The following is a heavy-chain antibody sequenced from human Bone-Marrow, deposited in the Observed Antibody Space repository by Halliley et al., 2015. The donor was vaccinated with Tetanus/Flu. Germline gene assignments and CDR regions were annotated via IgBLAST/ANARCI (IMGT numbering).Heavy chain of an antibody. CDR2: FYEGNST. D-gene: IGHD1-26*01. CDR3: VRERSGSYFFN. V-gene: IGHV3-66*01. Sequence: SVFYEGNSTYYVDSVRGKFIIPRDNSRNSLFLQMNSLTAEDTAVYYCVRERSGSYFFNWGQGTLVIVSS. J-gene: IGHJ4*02.